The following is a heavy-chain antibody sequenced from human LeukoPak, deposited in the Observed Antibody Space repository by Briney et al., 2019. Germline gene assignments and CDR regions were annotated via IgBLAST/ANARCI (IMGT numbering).Heavy chain of an antibody. CDR2: IYYSGST. CDR1: GGSISSSSYY. CDR3: AREISLLRFFDY. V-gene: IGHV4-39*02. J-gene: IGHJ4*02. Sequence: SETLSLTCTVSGGSISSSSYYWGWIRQPPGKGLEWIGSIYYSGSTYYNPSLKSRITISVDTSKNQFSLKLRSVTAADTAVYYCAREISLLRFFDYWGQGTLVTVSS. D-gene: IGHD3-3*01.